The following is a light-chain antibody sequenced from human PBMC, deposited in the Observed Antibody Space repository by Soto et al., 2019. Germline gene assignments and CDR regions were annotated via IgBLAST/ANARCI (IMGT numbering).Light chain of an antibody. J-gene: IGKJ1*01. CDR1: QSLLDSNGYNC. V-gene: IGKV2-28*01. CDR2: LGS. Sequence: DIVMTQSPLSLPVTPGEPASISCRSSQSLLDSNGYNCLEWYLQKPGQSPQLLIYLGSNRASGVPDRFSSSGSGTDFTLKISRVEAEDVGVYYCMQSLHTPLTFGQGTKVEI. CDR3: MQSLHTPLT.